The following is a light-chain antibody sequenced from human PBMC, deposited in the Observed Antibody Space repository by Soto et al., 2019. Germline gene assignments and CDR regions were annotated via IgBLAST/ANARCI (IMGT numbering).Light chain of an antibody. CDR3: QQPSNWPLT. CDR1: QSVSSY. J-gene: IGKJ4*01. Sequence: EIVLTQSPATLSLSPGERATLSCRASQSVSSYLAWYHQKPGQAPRLLISDASNRATGIPSRFSGSGSGTDFNLIISSLEPEDGAVSYCQQPSNWPLTFGGGTKVEIK. V-gene: IGKV3-11*01. CDR2: DAS.